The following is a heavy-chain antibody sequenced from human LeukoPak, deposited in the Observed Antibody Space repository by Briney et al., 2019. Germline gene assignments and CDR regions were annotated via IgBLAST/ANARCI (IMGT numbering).Heavy chain of an antibody. Sequence: SVKVSCKASGGTFSSYAISWVRQAPGQGLEWMGRIIPILGIANYAQKFQGGVTITADKSTSTAYMELSSLRSEDTAVYYCARDRGGYCSGGSCYGEFDYWGQGTLVTVSS. J-gene: IGHJ4*02. V-gene: IGHV1-69*04. CDR2: IIPILGIA. CDR3: ARDRGGYCSGGSCYGEFDY. CDR1: GGTFSSYA. D-gene: IGHD2-15*01.